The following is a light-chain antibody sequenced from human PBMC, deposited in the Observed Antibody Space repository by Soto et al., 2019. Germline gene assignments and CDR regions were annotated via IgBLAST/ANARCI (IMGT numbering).Light chain of an antibody. V-gene: IGKV3-11*01. CDR2: DAS. J-gene: IGKJ5*01. CDR1: QSVSSRF. Sequence: DIVLTQSPGTLSLSPGERATLSCRASQSVSSRFLAWYQQKPGQAPRLLIYDASNRATGIPARFSGSGSGTDFTLTINSLEPEDSAVYYCQQRSNWPSITFGQGTRLEI. CDR3: QQRSNWPSIT.